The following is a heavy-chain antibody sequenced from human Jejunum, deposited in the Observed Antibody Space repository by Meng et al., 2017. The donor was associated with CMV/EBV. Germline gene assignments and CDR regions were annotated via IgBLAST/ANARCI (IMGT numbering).Heavy chain of an antibody. CDR3: ARDIDH. V-gene: IGHV3-21*01. CDR2: ISSRSRYI. Sequence: EGLLGDAGGGLVKPGGSLRLSCIGSGFTFSTYNMNWVRQAPGKGLEWVSSISSRSRYINYADSVKGRFTISRDNAENSLYLQMNSLRVEDTAVYYCARDIDHWGQGTLVTVSS. J-gene: IGHJ5*02. CDR1: GFTFSTYN.